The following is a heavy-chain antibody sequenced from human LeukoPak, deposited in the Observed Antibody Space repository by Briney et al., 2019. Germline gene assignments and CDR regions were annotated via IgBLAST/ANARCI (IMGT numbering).Heavy chain of an antibody. V-gene: IGHV5-51*01. CDR3: ASLDLDSSSSSWYFDV. J-gene: IGHJ2*01. CDR2: IYPGDSDT. CDR1: GYIFTSYW. D-gene: IGHD6-6*01. Sequence: GXSLKISCKGSGYIFTSYWIGWVRQLPGKGLEWMGIIYPGDSDTRYSPSFQGQVTISADKSISTAYLQWTSLKASDTAMYYCASLDLDSSSSSWYFDVWGRGTLVTVSS.